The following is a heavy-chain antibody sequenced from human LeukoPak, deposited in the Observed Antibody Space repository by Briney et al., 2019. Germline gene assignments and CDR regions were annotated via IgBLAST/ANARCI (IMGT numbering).Heavy chain of an antibody. CDR3: AREDRDSSGYYRFDY. Sequence: SETLSLTCAVYGGSFSGYYWSWIRQPPGKGLEWIGEINHSGSTNYYPSLKSRVTISVDTSKHQFSLKLSSVTAADTAVYYCAREDRDSSGYYRFDYWGQGTLVTVSS. CDR2: INHSGST. J-gene: IGHJ4*02. CDR1: GGSFSGYY. D-gene: IGHD3-22*01. V-gene: IGHV4-34*01.